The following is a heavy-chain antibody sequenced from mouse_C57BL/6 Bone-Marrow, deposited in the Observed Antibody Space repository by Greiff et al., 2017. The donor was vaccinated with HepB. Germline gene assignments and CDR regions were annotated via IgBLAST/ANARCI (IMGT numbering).Heavy chain of an antibody. CDR1: GYTFTSYW. D-gene: IGHD1-1*01. Sequence: VQLQQPGAELVMPGASVKLSCKASGYTFTSYWMHWVKQRPGQGLVWIGEIDTSDSYTNYNQKFKGKSTLTVDKSTSTAYMQLSSLTSEDSAVYYCARECYYRFAYRGQGTRVTVSA. CDR2: IDTSDSYT. J-gene: IGHJ3*01. V-gene: IGHV1-69*01. CDR3: ARECYYRFAY.